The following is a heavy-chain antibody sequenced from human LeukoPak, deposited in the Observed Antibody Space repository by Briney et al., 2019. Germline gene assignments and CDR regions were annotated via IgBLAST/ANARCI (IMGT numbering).Heavy chain of an antibody. V-gene: IGHV3-23*01. CDR2: ISGSGGSA. CDR1: GFTFSSYA. CDR3: AKDPCGDCYIDY. Sequence: GGSLRLSCAASGFTFSSYAMSWVRQAPGKGLEWVSAISGSGGSAYYADSVKGRFTISRDDSKNTLYLQMNSLRAEDTAVYYCAKDPCGDCYIDYWGQGTLVTVSS. J-gene: IGHJ4*02. D-gene: IGHD2-21*01.